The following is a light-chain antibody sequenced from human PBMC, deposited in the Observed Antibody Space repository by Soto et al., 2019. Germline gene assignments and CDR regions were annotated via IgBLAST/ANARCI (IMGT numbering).Light chain of an antibody. V-gene: IGKV3-15*01. CDR2: DAS. J-gene: IGKJ4*01. CDR3: QQCRNWPLT. Sequence: EIVMTQSPATLSVSPGEGATLSCKASQNVYNTLAWYQQRPGQPPSLLIYDASTRATGISARFSGSGYGTEFTLTISSLQSEDFAVYFCQQCRNWPLTFGGGTKVEIK. CDR1: QNVYNT.